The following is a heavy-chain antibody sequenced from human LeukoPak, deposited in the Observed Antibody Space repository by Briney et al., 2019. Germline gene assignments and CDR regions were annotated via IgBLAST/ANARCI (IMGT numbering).Heavy chain of an antibody. J-gene: IGHJ6*02. V-gene: IGHV3-23*01. D-gene: IGHD2-15*01. CDR3: ARDIVVVVAAQPPFFYGMDV. CDR2: ISGSGGST. Sequence: PGGSLRLSCAASGFTFSSYAMSWVRQAPGKGLEWVSAISGSGGSTYYADSVKGRFTISRDNSKNTLYLQMNSLRAEDTAVYYCARDIVVVVAAQPPFFYGMDVWGQGTTVSVSS. CDR1: GFTFSSYA.